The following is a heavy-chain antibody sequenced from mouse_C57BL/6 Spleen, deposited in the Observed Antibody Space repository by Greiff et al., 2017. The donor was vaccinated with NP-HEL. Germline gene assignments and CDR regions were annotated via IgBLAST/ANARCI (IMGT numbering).Heavy chain of an antibody. CDR3: ARDYGSNYYAMDY. J-gene: IGHJ4*01. D-gene: IGHD1-1*01. CDR1: GYTFTSYG. CDR2: IYPRSGNT. V-gene: IGHV1-81*01. Sequence: VQLQQSGAELARPGASVKLSCKASGYTFTSYGISWVKQRTGQGLEWIGEIYPRSGNTYYNEKFKGKVTLTADKSSSTAYMELRSLTSEDSAVYFCARDYGSNYYAMDYWGQGTSVTVSS.